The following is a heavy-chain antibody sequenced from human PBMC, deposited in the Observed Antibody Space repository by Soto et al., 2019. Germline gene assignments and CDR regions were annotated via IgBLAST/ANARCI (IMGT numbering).Heavy chain of an antibody. Sequence: GASVKVSCKASGYTFTSYGISWVRQAPGQGLEWMGWISAYNGNTNYAQKLQGRVTMTTDTSTSTAYMELRSLRSDDTAVYYCASNRSAMVGDAFDIWGQGTMVTVSS. V-gene: IGHV1-18*04. J-gene: IGHJ3*02. CDR2: ISAYNGNT. CDR1: GYTFTSYG. D-gene: IGHD5-18*01. CDR3: ASNRSAMVGDAFDI.